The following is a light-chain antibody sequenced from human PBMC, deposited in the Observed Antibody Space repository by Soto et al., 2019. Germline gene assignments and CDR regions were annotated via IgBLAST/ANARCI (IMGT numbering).Light chain of an antibody. V-gene: IGLV8-61*01. CDR1: TGTVSTSYY. Sequence: QTVVTQEPSFSVSPGRTVTLTCGLSTGTVSTSYYTSWYQQTPGQAPRTLIYNTNTRSSGVPDRFSGSILGNTAALAITGVQADDESDYYCVLYMGSGTWVFGGGTKLTVL. J-gene: IGLJ3*02. CDR2: NTN. CDR3: VLYMGSGTWV.